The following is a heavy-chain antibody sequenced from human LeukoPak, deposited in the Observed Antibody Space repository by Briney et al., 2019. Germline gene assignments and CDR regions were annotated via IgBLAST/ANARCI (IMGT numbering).Heavy chain of an antibody. Sequence: SETLSLTCSVGGGSFSGYYWSWIRQPPGKGLEWIGGINHSGSTNYNPSLKSRVTVSVDTTKNPSPLKLSSVTAADTAVYYCARARDYARWYFDYWGQGTLVTVSS. J-gene: IGHJ4*02. V-gene: IGHV4-34*01. D-gene: IGHD4-17*01. CDR3: ARARDYARWYFDY. CDR2: INHSGST. CDR1: GGSFSGYY.